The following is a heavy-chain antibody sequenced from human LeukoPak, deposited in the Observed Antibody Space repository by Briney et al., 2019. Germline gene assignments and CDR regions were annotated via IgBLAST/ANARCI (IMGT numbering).Heavy chain of an antibody. CDR1: GYTFTSYA. CDR2: INAGNGNT. J-gene: IGHJ4*02. CDR3: ARDKDSSGWPDRWGFDY. D-gene: IGHD6-19*01. Sequence: ASVKVSCKASGYTFTSYAMHWVRQAPGQRLEWMGWINAGNGNTKYSQKFQGRVAITRDTSASTAYMELSSLRSEDTAVYYCARDKDSSGWPDRWGFDYWGQGTLVTVSS. V-gene: IGHV1-3*01.